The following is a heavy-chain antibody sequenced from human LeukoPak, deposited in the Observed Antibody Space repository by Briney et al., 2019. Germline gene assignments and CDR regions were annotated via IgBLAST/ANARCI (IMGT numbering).Heavy chain of an antibody. CDR3: ARAKDPWSGYYAAWAVGQAFDY. D-gene: IGHD3-3*01. Sequence: ASVKVSCKASGYTFTGYYMHWVRQAPGQGLEWMGWINPNSGGTNYAQKFQGRVTMTRDTSISTAYMELSRLRSDDTAVYYCARAKDPWSGYYAAWAVGQAFDYWGQGTLVTVSS. CDR2: INPNSGGT. CDR1: GYTFTGYY. J-gene: IGHJ4*02. V-gene: IGHV1-2*02.